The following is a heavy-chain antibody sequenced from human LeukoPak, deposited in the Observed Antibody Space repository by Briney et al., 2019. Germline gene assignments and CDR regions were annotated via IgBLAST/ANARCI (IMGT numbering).Heavy chain of an antibody. V-gene: IGHV3-30*18. CDR2: TSYDGSNR. Sequence: PGGSLRLSCVASRFSVSNTYMSWVRQVPGKGLEWVAATSYDGSNRYYADSVKGRFTISRDNSKNTLYLQMNSLRAEDTAVYYCAKSALEMATLYYFDYWGQGTLVTVSS. J-gene: IGHJ4*02. CDR1: RFSVSNTY. CDR3: AKSALEMATLYYFDY. D-gene: IGHD5-24*01.